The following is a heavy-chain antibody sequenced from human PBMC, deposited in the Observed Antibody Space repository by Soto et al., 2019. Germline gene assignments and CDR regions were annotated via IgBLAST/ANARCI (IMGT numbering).Heavy chain of an antibody. CDR3: ATLHWFDP. CDR2: IKSKTDGETT. V-gene: IGHV3-15*07. J-gene: IGHJ5*02. CDR1: GFTFSNAW. Sequence: EVQLVESGGGLVKPGGSLRLSCAASGFTFSNAWMNWVRQAPGKGLEWVGRIKSKTDGETTDYAAPVKGRFTISRDDSKNTLYLQMNSLKIEDTVVYYCATLHWFDPWGQGTLVTVSS.